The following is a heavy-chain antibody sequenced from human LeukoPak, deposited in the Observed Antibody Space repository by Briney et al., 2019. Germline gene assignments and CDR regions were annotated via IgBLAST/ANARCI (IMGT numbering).Heavy chain of an antibody. Sequence: SETLSLTCTVSGGSISGSSYYWGWIRQPPGKGLEWIGSIYYSGSTYYNPSLKSRVTISVDTSKNQFSLKLSSVTAADTAVYYCARQYIVGATNDYWGQGTLVTVSS. D-gene: IGHD1-26*01. J-gene: IGHJ4*02. CDR3: ARQYIVGATNDY. CDR2: IYYSGST. V-gene: IGHV4-39*01. CDR1: GGSISGSSYY.